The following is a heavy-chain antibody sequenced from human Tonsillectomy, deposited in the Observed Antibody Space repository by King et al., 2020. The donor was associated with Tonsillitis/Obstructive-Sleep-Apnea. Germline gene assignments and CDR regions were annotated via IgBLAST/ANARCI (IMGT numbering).Heavy chain of an antibody. V-gene: IGHV4-34*01. CDR3: AREGERYSGSRGYPPDG. Sequence: VQLQQWGAGLLKPSETVSLTCAVYGGSFSGYFWSWIRQPPGKGLEWIGEINHSGSTNYNPSLKIRVTISIDTSKNQFSLNLTSVTAADTAVYYCAREGERYSGSRGYPPDGWGKGTTVTVPS. D-gene: IGHD3-10*01. CDR2: INHSGST. J-gene: IGHJ6*04. CDR1: GGSFSGYF.